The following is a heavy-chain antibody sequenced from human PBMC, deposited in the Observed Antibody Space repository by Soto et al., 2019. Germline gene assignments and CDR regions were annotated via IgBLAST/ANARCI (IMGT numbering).Heavy chain of an antibody. J-gene: IGHJ4*02. CDR3: SVSIFGVVHY. Sequence: GGSLRLSCAASGFSFDTYNMNWVRQAPGKGLEWVSSISSGRPDIFYADSVKGRFTISRDNAKNTVYLQMNSLRAEDTAMYYCSVSIFGVVHYWGQGTLVTVSS. V-gene: IGHV3-21*01. CDR1: GFSFDTYN. D-gene: IGHD3-3*01. CDR2: ISSGRPDI.